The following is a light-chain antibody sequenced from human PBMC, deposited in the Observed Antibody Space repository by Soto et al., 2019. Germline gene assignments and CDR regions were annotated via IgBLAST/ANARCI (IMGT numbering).Light chain of an antibody. Sequence: DIQMTQSPSSLSASVGDRVTITCQASQNINNYLNWCQQKPGRAPKPLIYDASNLEAGVPSRFRGSGSGTDFTFTISRLQPEDIATDYCQQYENLPTFGRGTRLEIK. V-gene: IGKV1-33*01. CDR3: QQYENLPT. CDR1: QNINNY. J-gene: IGKJ5*01. CDR2: DAS.